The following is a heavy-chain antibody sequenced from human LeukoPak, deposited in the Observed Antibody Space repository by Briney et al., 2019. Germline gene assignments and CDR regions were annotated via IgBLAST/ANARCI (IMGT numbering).Heavy chain of an antibody. V-gene: IGHV3-33*06. D-gene: IGHD3-22*01. CDR2: IWYDGSNK. Sequence: GSLRLSCSASGFTFSSYGMHWVRQAPGKGLEGVAVIWYDGSNKYYADSVEGRFTISRDNSKNTLYLQMNSLRAQDTAVYYCANLYYDSSGLLGSVRRRLDVWGKGTTVTVSS. J-gene: IGHJ6*04. CDR1: GFTFSSYG. CDR3: ANLYYDSSGLLGSVRRRLDV.